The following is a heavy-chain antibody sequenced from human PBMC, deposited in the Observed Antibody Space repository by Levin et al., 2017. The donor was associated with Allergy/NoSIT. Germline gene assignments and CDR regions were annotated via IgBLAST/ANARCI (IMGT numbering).Heavy chain of an antibody. J-gene: IGHJ6*02. CDR3: ARSPLKGSGYSSYYGMDV. CDR2: INPNSGGT. D-gene: IGHD3-3*01. Sequence: PGESLKISCKASGYTFTGYYMHWVRQAPGQGLEWMGWINPNSGGTSYAQKFQGRVTMTRDTSITTAYMEVSRLRSDDTAVYYCARSPLKGSGYSSYYGMDVWGQGTTVTVSS. V-gene: IGHV1-2*02. CDR1: GYTFTGYY.